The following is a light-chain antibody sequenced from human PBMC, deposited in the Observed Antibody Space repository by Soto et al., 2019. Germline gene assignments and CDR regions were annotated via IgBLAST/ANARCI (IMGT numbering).Light chain of an antibody. CDR1: SSDVGGYNY. J-gene: IGLJ1*01. CDR3: CSYAGTYTHYV. Sequence: LTQPRSVSRSPGQSVTISCTGTSSDVGGYNYVSWYQHHPGKAPKFMIYDVNKRPSGVPDRFSGSKSGNTASLTISGLQAEDEADYYCCSYAGTYTHYVFGTGTKVTVL. CDR2: DVN. V-gene: IGLV2-11*01.